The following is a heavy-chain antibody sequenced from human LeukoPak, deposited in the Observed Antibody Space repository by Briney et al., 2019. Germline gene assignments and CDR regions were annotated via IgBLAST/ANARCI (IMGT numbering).Heavy chain of an antibody. V-gene: IGHV4-38-2*02. Sequence: SETLSLTCTVSDYSISRGYFWGWIRQPPGKGLEWIGSIYHSGSISYNPSLKSRVIISIDTSKNQFSLKVSSVTAADTAVYFCARGPYSYDSSGAFDIWGQGTMVTVSS. J-gene: IGHJ3*02. CDR1: DYSISRGYF. CDR3: ARGPYSYDSSGAFDI. D-gene: IGHD3-22*01. CDR2: IYHSGSI.